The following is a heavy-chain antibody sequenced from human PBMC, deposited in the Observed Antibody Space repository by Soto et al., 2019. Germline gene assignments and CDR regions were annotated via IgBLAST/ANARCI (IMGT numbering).Heavy chain of an antibody. D-gene: IGHD6-13*01. CDR2: INHSGST. CDR1: GGSFSGYY. Sequence: SETLSLTCAVYGGSFSGYYWSWIRQPPGKGLEWIGEINHSGSTNYNPSLKRRVTISVDTSKNQFSLKLSSVTAADTAVYYCAREQQHYAFDIWGQGTMVAVSS. CDR3: AREQQHYAFDI. J-gene: IGHJ3*02. V-gene: IGHV4-34*01.